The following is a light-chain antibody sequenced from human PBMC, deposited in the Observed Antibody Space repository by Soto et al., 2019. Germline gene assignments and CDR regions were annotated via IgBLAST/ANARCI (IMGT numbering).Light chain of an antibody. J-gene: IGKJ1*01. Sequence: DIQMTQSPSTLSASVGDRVTITCRASQSIGSWLAWYQQKPGKAPKLLIYDASSLESGVQSRFSGSGSGTEFTLTISSLQPDDFAAYYCQQYNSYSRTFGQGTKVDIK. CDR1: QSIGSW. CDR3: QQYNSYSRT. CDR2: DAS. V-gene: IGKV1-5*01.